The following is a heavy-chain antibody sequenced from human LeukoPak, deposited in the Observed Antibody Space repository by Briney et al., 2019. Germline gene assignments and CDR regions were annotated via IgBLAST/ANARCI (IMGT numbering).Heavy chain of an antibody. D-gene: IGHD3-3*01. CDR2: IYYSGST. V-gene: IGHV4-59*01. J-gene: IGHJ4*02. CDR1: GGSISSYY. CDR3: ARTHSLYDFWSGYYDY. Sequence: SETLSLTCTVSGGSISSYYWSWLRQPPGKGLEWIGYIYYSGSTNYDPSLKSRVTISVDMSKNQFSLKLSSVTAADTAVYYCARTHSLYDFWSGYYDYWGQGTLVTVSS.